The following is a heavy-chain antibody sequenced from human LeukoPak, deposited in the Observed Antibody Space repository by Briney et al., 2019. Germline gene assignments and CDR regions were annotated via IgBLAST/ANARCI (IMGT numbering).Heavy chain of an antibody. Sequence: SETLSLTCAVYGGSFSGYCWSWTRQPPGKGLEWIGEINHSGSTNYNPSLKSRVTISVDTSKNQFSLKLSSVTAADTAVYYCASRSGPGGRYWGQGTLVTVSS. V-gene: IGHV4-34*01. CDR3: ASRSGPGGRY. CDR2: INHSGST. CDR1: GGSFSGYC. J-gene: IGHJ4*02. D-gene: IGHD2-15*01.